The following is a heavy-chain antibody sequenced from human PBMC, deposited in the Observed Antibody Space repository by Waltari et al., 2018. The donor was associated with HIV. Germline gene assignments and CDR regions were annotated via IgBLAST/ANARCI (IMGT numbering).Heavy chain of an antibody. D-gene: IGHD2-2*02. CDR2: IKQVESVK. J-gene: IGHJ6*02. CDR3: ASPSIPAGMDV. V-gene: IGHV3-7*01. Sequence: EVQLVESGGGLVQPGGSLRLSCAASGFTFSNFWMSWVRQAPGKVLGGWDNIKQVESVKYYVDSGKGRFTISSDNAKNSLYLQMNSLRAEDTAVYSCASPSIPAGMDVWVQGTTVTVSS. CDR1: GFTFSNFW.